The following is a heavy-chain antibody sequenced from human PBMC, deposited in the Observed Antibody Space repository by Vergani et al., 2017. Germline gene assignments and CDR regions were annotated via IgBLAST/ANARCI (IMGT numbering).Heavy chain of an antibody. CDR2: IYYSGST. V-gene: IGHV4-39*01. D-gene: IGHD2-2*01. CDR1: GGPISSSSYY. J-gene: IGHJ5*02. Sequence: QVQLQESGPGLVKPSETLSPTCTVSGGPISSSSYYWGWIRQPPGKGLEWIGSIYYSGSTYYNPSLKSRVTISVDTSKNQFSLKLSSVTAADTAVYYCARQGPCSSTSCYNWFDPWGQGTLVTVSS. CDR3: ARQGPCSSTSCYNWFDP.